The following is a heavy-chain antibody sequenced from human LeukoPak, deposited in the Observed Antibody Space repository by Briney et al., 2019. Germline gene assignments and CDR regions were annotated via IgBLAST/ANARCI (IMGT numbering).Heavy chain of an antibody. CDR3: ARDAQTVCSSTSCYWNWFDP. V-gene: IGHV4-59*01. CDR1: GGSISSYY. J-gene: IGHJ5*02. Sequence: PSETLSLTCTVSGGSISSYYWSWIRQPPGKGLEWIGYIYYSGSTNYNPSLKSRVTISVDTSKNQFSLKLTSVTAADTAVYYCARDAQTVCSSTSCYWNWFDPWGQGTLVTVSS. D-gene: IGHD2-2*01. CDR2: IYYSGST.